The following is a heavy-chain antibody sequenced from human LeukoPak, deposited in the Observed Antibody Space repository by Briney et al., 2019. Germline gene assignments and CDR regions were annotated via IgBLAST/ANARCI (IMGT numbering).Heavy chain of an antibody. CDR2: ISSRSSYI. V-gene: IGHV3-21*01. Sequence: GGSLRLSCAASGFTFSSYSMNWVRQAPGKGLEWVSSISSRSSYIDYADSVKGRFTISRDNAKNTVYLQMNSLRADDTAVHYCAKEISRVTIGGGIWFDPWGQGTLVTVSS. CDR3: AKEISRVTIGGGIWFDP. CDR1: GFTFSSYS. J-gene: IGHJ5*02. D-gene: IGHD2-15*01.